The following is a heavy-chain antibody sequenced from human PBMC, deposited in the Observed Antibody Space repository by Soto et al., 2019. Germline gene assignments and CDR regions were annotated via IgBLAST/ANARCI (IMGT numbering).Heavy chain of an antibody. J-gene: IGHJ4*02. CDR1: GDSIRSYY. CDR2: IYDSGST. CDR3: ARDRAYYESSGLYFHY. V-gene: IGHV4-59*01. D-gene: IGHD3-22*01. Sequence: SETLSLTCTVSGDSIRSYYWSWIRQPPGKGLEWIGYIYDSGSTNYNPSLKSRVTISVDTSKSQFSLKLSSVTAADTAVYYCARDRAYYESSGLYFHYWGQGTLVTVSS.